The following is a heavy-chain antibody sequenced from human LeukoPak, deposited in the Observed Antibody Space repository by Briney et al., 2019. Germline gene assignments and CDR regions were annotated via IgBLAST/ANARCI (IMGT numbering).Heavy chain of an antibody. D-gene: IGHD6-13*01. CDR1: VFSFRSYW. CDR2: IKKDGSER. V-gene: IGHV3-7*01. J-gene: IGHJ4*02. Sequence: GGSLRLSCASSVFSFRSYWMSWVRRAPGKGLEWVADIKKDGSERYYVDSVKGRFTISRDNANNSLLLQMNSLRAEDTAVYYCARLYSSSVNFWGQGTMVTVSS. CDR3: ARLYSSSVNF.